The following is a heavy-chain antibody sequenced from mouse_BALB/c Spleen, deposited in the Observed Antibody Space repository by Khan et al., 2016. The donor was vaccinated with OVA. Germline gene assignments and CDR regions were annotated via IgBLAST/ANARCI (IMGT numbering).Heavy chain of an antibody. D-gene: IGHD1-1*01. CDR2: INPYNDGT. V-gene: IGHV1S136*01. CDR1: GYTFTNYI. Sequence: EVQLQESGPELVKPGASVKMSCKASGYTFTNYIIHWVKQKPGQGLEWFGYINPYNDGTKYNEKFKGKATLTSDKSSSTAYMELSGLTSEDSAVHYCARDYGSSFWFAYWGQGTLVTVSA. J-gene: IGHJ3*01. CDR3: ARDYGSSFWFAY.